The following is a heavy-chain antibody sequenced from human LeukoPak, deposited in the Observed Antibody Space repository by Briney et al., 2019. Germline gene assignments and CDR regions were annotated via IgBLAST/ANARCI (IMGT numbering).Heavy chain of an antibody. CDR3: ATTQTFDY. V-gene: IGHV3-7*03. CDR1: GFTFSNYW. J-gene: IGHJ4*02. CDR2: IKQDGSDK. Sequence: SGESLTLSCIASGFTFSNYWMNWVRQAPGKGLEWVANIKQDGSDKNYIDSVKGRFSISRDNAKSSLNLQMHNLRAEDTAVYYCATTQTFDYWGQGTLVTVFS. D-gene: IGHD2-15*01.